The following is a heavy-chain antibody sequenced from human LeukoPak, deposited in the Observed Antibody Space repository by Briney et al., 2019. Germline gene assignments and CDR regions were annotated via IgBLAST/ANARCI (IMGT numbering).Heavy chain of an antibody. CDR2: INWNGGST. J-gene: IGHJ6*03. CDR3: ARLDGHPPSPRYYYYYYMDV. D-gene: IGHD1-1*01. V-gene: IGHV3-20*04. Sequence: PGGSLRLSCAASGFTFDDYGMSWVRQAPGKGLEWVSGINWNGGSTAYADSVKGRFTISRDNAKNSLYLQMNSLRAEDTALYYCARLDGHPPSPRYYYYYYMDVWGKGTTVTVSS. CDR1: GFTFDDYG.